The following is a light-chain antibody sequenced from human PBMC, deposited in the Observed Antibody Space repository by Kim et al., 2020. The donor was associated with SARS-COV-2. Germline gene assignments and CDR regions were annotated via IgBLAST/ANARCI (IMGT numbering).Light chain of an antibody. J-gene: IGLJ3*02. CDR3: QSYDTSLSASV. CDR2: SNT. CDR1: SSNIGAGSA. Sequence: QQVTISCTGSSSNIGAGSAVPWYQQLPGTTPTLLIYSNTNRPSVVPDRFSGSKSGTSASLAITGLQAEDEADYYCQSYDTSLSASVFGGGTQMTVL. V-gene: IGLV1-40*01.